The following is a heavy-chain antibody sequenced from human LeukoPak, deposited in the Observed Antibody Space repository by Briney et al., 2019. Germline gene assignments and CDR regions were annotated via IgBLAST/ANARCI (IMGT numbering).Heavy chain of an antibody. D-gene: IGHD2-2*01. CDR1: GFTFSSYG. CDR3: ARDTLGYCSSTSCYAGYYFDY. Sequence: QPGGSLRLSCAASGFTFSSYGMHWVRQAPGKGLEWVAVISYDGSNKYYADSVKGRFAISRDNSKNTLYLQMNSLRAEDTAVYYCARDTLGYCSSTSCYAGYYFDYWGQGTLVTVSS. J-gene: IGHJ4*02. CDR2: ISYDGSNK. V-gene: IGHV3-30*03.